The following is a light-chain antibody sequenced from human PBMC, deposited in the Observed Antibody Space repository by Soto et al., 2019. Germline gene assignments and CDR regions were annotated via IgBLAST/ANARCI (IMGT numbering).Light chain of an antibody. J-gene: IGKJ5*01. CDR1: QSINSNY. Sequence: EIVLTQSPATLSLSPGERATLSCGASQSINSNYLAWYQQKPGLAPRLVIYDTSRRAPGIPDRLTGSGSGTDFTLTISLLEPEDSAIYYCQQYGSSPTFGQGTRLEIK. CDR2: DTS. V-gene: IGKV3D-20*01. CDR3: QQYGSSPT.